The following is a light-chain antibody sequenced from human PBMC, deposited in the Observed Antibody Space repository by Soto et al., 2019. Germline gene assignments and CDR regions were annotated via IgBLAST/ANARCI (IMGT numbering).Light chain of an antibody. CDR3: QVWHSSTDHVI. V-gene: IGLV3-21*04. CDR1: DIGSKR. CDR2: YDN. Sequence: SYELTQPPSASVAPGQTARITCEGTDIGSKRVHWYQQKPGQAPVVVIYYDNNRPSGTPERFSGSNSGNTATLTISRVEAGDEADYYCQVWHSSTDHVIFGGGIKLNVL. J-gene: IGLJ2*01.